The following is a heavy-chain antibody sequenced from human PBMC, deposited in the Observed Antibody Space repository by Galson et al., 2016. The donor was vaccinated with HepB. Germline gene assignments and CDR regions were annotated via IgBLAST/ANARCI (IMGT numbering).Heavy chain of an antibody. CDR3: AKEKVPSSFYYGMDV. V-gene: IGHV3-23*01. CDR1: GITLRRFG. CDR2: ISGSGAST. Sequence: SLRLSCAVSGITLRRFGMSWVRQAPGKGLEWVSGISGSGASTNYADSVKGRFTISRDNSNNTVYLQMNSLMADDTAVYYCAKEKVPSSFYYGMDVWGQGTTVTFSS. D-gene: IGHD1-1*01. J-gene: IGHJ6*02.